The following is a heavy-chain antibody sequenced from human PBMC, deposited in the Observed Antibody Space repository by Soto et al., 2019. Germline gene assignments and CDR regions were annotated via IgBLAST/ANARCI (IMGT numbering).Heavy chain of an antibody. V-gene: IGHV3-7*03. CDR1: GFTSRSYW. CDR2: INQGGSGE. D-gene: IGHD2-21*02. Sequence: VRLVESGGGLVQPGGSLRLSCGASGFTSRSYWMSWVRQAPGKGLEWVANINQGGSGEYYLDSVRGRFTISRDNAKNSLYLQMNSLRVDDTAMYFCARVRCSGGDCFYDYWGQGTLVTVSS. CDR3: ARVRCSGGDCFYDY. J-gene: IGHJ4*02.